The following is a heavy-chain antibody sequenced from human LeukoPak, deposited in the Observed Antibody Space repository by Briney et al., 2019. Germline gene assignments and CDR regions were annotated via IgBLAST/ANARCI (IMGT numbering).Heavy chain of an antibody. CDR3: ASTVLLWFGEFDY. CDR2: ISGSASST. J-gene: IGHJ4*02. CDR1: GFTFSNYA. V-gene: IGHV3-23*01. D-gene: IGHD3-10*01. Sequence: GGSLRLSCAASGFTFSNYAMSWVRQAPGKGLEWVPAISGSASSTYHADSVKGRFTISRDNSKNTLYLQMNSLRAEDTAVYYCASTVLLWFGEFDYWGQGTLVTVSS.